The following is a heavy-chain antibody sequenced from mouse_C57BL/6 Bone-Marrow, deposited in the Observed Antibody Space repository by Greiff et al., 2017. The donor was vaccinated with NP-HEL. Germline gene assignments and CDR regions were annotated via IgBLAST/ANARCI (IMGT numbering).Heavy chain of an antibody. J-gene: IGHJ4*01. CDR3: AKRGEVVAPYYAMDY. CDR1: GFSLTSYG. V-gene: IGHV2-5*01. CDR2: IWRGGST. Sequence: QVQLQQSGPGLVQPSQSLSITCTVSGFSLTSYGVHWVRQSPGKGLEWLGVIWRGGSTDYNAAFMSRLSITKDNSKSQVFFKMNSLQADDTAIYYCAKRGEVVAPYYAMDYWGQGTSVTVSS. D-gene: IGHD1-1*01.